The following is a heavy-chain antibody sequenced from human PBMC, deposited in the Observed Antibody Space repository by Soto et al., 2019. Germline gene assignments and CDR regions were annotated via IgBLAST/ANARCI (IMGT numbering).Heavy chain of an antibody. CDR3: ARGPSGGDYYYYGKDV. V-gene: IGHV1-69*06. J-gene: IGHJ6*02. CDR1: GGTFSSYA. Sequence: QVQLVQSGAEVKKPGSSVKVSCKASGGTFSSYAISWVRQAPGQGLEWMGGIIPIFGTANYAQKFQGRVTIIADKSTSTAYMELSSLRSEDTAVYYCARGPSGGDYYYYGKDVWGQGTTVTVSS. CDR2: IIPIFGTA. D-gene: IGHD3-10*01.